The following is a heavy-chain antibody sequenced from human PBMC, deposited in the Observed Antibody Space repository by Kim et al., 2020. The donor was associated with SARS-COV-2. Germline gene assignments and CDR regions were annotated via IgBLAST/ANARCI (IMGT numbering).Heavy chain of an antibody. CDR1: GFNLSSYA. CDR2: IPFDGTNK. CDR3: VEVGTSSVRDWFDP. J-gene: IGHJ5*02. D-gene: IGHD2-2*01. V-gene: IGHV3-30*02. Sequence: GGSLRLSCAASGFNLSSYAMHWVRQAPGKGLEWVAVIPFDGTNKYYGDSVKGRFTISRDNSKNTLYLQMNSLRAEDTAFYYCVEVGTSSVRDWFDPWGQGTLVTVSS.